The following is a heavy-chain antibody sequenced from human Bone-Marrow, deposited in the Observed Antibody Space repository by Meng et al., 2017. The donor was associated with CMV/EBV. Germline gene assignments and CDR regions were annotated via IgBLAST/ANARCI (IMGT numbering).Heavy chain of an antibody. CDR1: GGTFSNYA. D-gene: IGHD6-6*01. CDR2: IIPMLGIA. CDR3: ASGNEKYISSSYYFYYGIDV. Sequence: SVKVSCKASGGTFSNYAISWVRQAPGQGLEWMGGIIPMLGIANYAQKFQGRVTIIADRATNTAYMELSTLRSEDTAVYYCASGNEKYISSSYYFYYGIDVWGQGTTVTFYS. V-gene: IGHV1-69*10. J-gene: IGHJ6*02.